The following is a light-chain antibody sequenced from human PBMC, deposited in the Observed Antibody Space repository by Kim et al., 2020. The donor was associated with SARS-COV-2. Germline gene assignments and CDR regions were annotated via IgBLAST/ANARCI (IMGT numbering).Light chain of an antibody. Sequence: DSVAMTRRASQGISNHLAWFQQKPGEVPKRLIYAASSLLSGVPSRFSGSGSGTEFTLTLSSLQPEDFATYYCLQHNSYPLTFGGGTKLEI. CDR1: QGISNH. J-gene: IGKJ4*01. CDR3: LQHNSYPLT. CDR2: AAS. V-gene: IGKV1-17*03.